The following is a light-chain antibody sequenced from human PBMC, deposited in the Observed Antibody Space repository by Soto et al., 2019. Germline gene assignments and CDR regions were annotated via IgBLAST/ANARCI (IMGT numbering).Light chain of an antibody. J-gene: IGLJ2*01. Sequence: QSVLTQPASVSGSPGQSITISCTGTSSDVGGYNYVSWYLQHPGKAPKLIIYEVSNRPSGVSNRFSGSKSGDTASLTISGLQAEDEADYYCASYTTSSTLLFGGGTQLTVL. CDR1: SSDVGGYNY. CDR2: EVS. V-gene: IGLV2-14*01. CDR3: ASYTTSSTLL.